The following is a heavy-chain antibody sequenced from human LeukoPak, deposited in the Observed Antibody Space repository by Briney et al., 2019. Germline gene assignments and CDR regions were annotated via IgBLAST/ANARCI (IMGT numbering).Heavy chain of an antibody. V-gene: IGHV3-21*04. J-gene: IGHJ4*02. Sequence: GGSLRLSCAASGFTFSDYSMNWVRQAPGKGLEWVSSISSGSTYIYYADSVKGRFTISRDNAKNSLYLQMNSLRAEDTAVYYCAKVVHYYDSSGSYSYYFDYWGQGTLVTVSS. CDR3: AKVVHYYDSSGSYSYYFDY. D-gene: IGHD3-22*01. CDR1: GFTFSDYS. CDR2: ISSGSTYI.